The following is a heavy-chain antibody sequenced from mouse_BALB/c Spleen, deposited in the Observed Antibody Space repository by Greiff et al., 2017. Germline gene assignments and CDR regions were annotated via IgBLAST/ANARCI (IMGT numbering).Heavy chain of an antibody. J-gene: IGHJ2*01. CDR3: ARSHRYDGLDY. CDR1: GFTFSSFG. V-gene: IGHV5-17*02. D-gene: IGHD2-14*01. CDR2: ISSGSSTI. Sequence: EVMLVESGGGLVQPGGSRKLSCAASGFTFSSFGMHWVRQAPEKGLEWVAYISSGSSTIYYIDTVKGRFTISRDNTKNTLFLQMTSLRSEDTAMYYCARSHRYDGLDYWGQGTTLTVSS.